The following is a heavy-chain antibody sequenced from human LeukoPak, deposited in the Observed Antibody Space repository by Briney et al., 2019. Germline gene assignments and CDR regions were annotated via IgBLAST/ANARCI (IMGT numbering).Heavy chain of an antibody. CDR3: ARYSSSSGGASYYLDY. CDR1: GFTLRNYW. Sequence: GGSLRLSCTASGFTLRNYWMHWVRQVPGKRLVWVSRISGDGSVTNYADSVQGRFTISRDNAKNILYLQINSLRSEDTAVYYCARYSSSSGGASYYLDYWGHGTLVTVPS. V-gene: IGHV3-74*01. D-gene: IGHD6-6*01. J-gene: IGHJ4*01. CDR2: ISGDGSVT.